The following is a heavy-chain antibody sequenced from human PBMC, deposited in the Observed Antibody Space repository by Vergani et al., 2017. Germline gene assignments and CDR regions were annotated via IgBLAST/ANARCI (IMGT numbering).Heavy chain of an antibody. CDR3: ARDINVRSSWYSPWFDP. J-gene: IGHJ5*02. V-gene: IGHV4-34*01. D-gene: IGHD6-13*01. CDR1: GGSFSGYY. Sequence: QVQLQQWGAGLLKPSETLSLTCAVYGGSFSGYYWSWIRQPPGKGLEWIGEINHSGSTNYNPSLKSRVTISVDTSKNQFSLQLSSVTAADTAVYYCARDINVRSSWYSPWFDPWGQGTLVTVSS. CDR2: INHSGST.